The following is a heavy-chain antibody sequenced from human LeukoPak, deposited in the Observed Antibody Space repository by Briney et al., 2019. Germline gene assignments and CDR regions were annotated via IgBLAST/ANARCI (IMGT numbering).Heavy chain of an antibody. CDR3: ASGSGGLIEDF. V-gene: IGHV7-4-1*02. D-gene: IGHD2-15*01. J-gene: IGHJ4*02. CDR1: GYSFTYYP. CDR2: ISTSTGNP. Sequence: ASVNVSCKASGYSFTYYPLNWVRQAPGQGLEWMGWISTSTGNPTYAQGFTGRFVFSLDTSVSTAYLQISNLKADDTAVYYCASGSGGLIEDFWGQGTLVTVSS.